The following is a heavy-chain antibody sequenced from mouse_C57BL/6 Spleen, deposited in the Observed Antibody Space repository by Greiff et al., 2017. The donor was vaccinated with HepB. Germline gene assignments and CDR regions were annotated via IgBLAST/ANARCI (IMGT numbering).Heavy chain of an antibody. CDR2: INYDGSST. CDR1: GFTFSDYY. Sequence: EVKLMESEGGLVQPGSSMKLSCTASGFTFSDYYMAWVRQVPEKGLEWVANINYDGSSTYYLDSLKSRFIISRDNAKNILYLQMSSLKSEDTATYYCARENYYGSSLYFDVWGTGTTVTVSS. CDR3: ARENYYGSSLYFDV. V-gene: IGHV5-16*01. J-gene: IGHJ1*03. D-gene: IGHD1-1*01.